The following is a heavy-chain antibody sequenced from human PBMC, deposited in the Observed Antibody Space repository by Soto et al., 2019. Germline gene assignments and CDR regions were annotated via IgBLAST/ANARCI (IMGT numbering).Heavy chain of an antibody. J-gene: IGHJ4*02. D-gene: IGHD3-10*01. V-gene: IGHV4-39*01. CDR1: GGSFSSRNYY. CDR2: IHYSGSA. Sequence: ASETLSLTCTVSGGSFSSRNYYWGWIRQTPGKGLEWIGSIHYSGSAYYNPSLKSRVTISVDTSKNQFSLKLSSVTAADAAMYSCARSMVRGLHFDYWGRGTLVTVSS. CDR3: ARSMVRGLHFDY.